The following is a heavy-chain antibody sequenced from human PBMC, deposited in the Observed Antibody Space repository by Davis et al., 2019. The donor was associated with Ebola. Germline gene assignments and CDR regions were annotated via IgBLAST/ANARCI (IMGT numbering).Heavy chain of an antibody. J-gene: IGHJ6*02. CDR3: AREGYCSGGSCYSYGMDV. V-gene: IGHV1-2*04. CDR1: GYTFTGYY. D-gene: IGHD2-15*01. CDR2: INPNSGGT. Sequence: ASVKVSCKASGYTFTGYYMHWVRQAPGQGLEWMGWINPNSGGTNYAQKFQGWVTMTRDTSISTAYMELSRLRSDDTAVYYCAREGYCSGGSCYSYGMDVWGQGTTVTVSS.